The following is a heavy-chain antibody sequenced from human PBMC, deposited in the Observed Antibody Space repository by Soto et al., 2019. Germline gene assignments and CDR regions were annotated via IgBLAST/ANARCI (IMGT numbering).Heavy chain of an antibody. V-gene: IGHV3-48*02. CDR1: GFTFSSYS. D-gene: IGHD4-17*01. Sequence: GGSLRLSCAASGFTFSSYSMNWVRQAPGKGLEWVSYISSSSSTIYYADSAKGRFTISRDNAKNSLYLQMNSLRDEDTAVYYCASSPRTVTTEIGAFDIWGQGTMVTVSS. CDR3: ASSPRTVTTEIGAFDI. CDR2: ISSSSSTI. J-gene: IGHJ3*02.